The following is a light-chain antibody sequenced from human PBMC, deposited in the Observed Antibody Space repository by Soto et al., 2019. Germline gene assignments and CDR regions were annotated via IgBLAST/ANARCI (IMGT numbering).Light chain of an antibody. Sequence: QSALTQPRSVSGSPGQSVTISCTGTSSDVGGYNYVSWYQQHPGKAPKLMIYDVSKRPSGVPDRFSGSKSGKTASLTISGLQAEDVADYYCCSYAGSYTVVFGGGTKLTVL. CDR3: CSYAGSYTVV. CDR2: DVS. CDR1: SSDVGGYNY. J-gene: IGLJ2*01. V-gene: IGLV2-11*01.